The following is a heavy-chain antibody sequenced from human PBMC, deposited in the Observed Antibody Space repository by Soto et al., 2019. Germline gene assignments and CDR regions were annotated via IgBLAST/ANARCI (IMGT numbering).Heavy chain of an antibody. CDR2: IYYSGST. J-gene: IGHJ3*02. V-gene: IGHV4-31*03. D-gene: IGHD3-9*01. CDR3: ARRRDYDILTGDAFDI. Sequence: SETLSLTCTVSGGSISSGGYYWSWIRQHPGKGLEWIGYIYYSGSTYYNPSLKSRVTISVDTSKNQFSLKLSSVTAADTAVYYCARRRDYDILTGDAFDIWGQGTMVTLSS. CDR1: GGSISSGGYY.